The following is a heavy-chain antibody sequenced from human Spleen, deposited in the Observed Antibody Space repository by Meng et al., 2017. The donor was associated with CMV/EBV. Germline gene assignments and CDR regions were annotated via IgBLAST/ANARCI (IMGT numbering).Heavy chain of an antibody. CDR2: INPNSGGT. D-gene: IGHD3-3*01. V-gene: IGHV1-2*02. CDR1: GYTFTGYY. Sequence: ASVKVSCKASGYTFTGYYMHWVRQAPGQGLEWMGWINPNSGGTNYAQKFQGRVTMTRDTSISTAYMELSRLRSDDTAVYYCARGGGSFTIFGVGVVWGQGTTVTVSS. J-gene: IGHJ6*02. CDR3: ARGGGSFTIFGVGVV.